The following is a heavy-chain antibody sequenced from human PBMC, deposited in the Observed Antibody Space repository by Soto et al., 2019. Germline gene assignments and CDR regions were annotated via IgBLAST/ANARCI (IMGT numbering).Heavy chain of an antibody. J-gene: IGHJ4*02. CDR3: ATPPYGGGEGDFDY. V-gene: IGHV3-23*01. CDR2: ISGSGGST. Sequence: EVQLLESGGGLVQPGGSLRLSCAASGFTFSSYAMSWVRQAPGKGLEWVSAISGSGGSTYYADSVKGRLTISRDNSKNTLYLQMNSLRAEDTAVYYCATPPYGGGEGDFDYWGQGTLVTVSS. CDR1: GFTFSSYA. D-gene: IGHD4-17*01.